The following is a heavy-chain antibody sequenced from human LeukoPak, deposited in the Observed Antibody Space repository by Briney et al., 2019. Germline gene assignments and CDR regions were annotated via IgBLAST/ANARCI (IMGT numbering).Heavy chain of an antibody. CDR3: AREAIVGEYYFVY. CDR1: GGTFSSYA. Sequence: GASVKVSCKASGGTFSSYAISWVRQAPGQGLEWMGRIIPILGIANYAQKFQGRVTITADKSTSTAYMELSSLRSEDTAVYYCAREAIVGEYYFVYWGQGTLVTVSS. D-gene: IGHD1-26*01. V-gene: IGHV1-69*04. CDR2: IIPILGIA. J-gene: IGHJ4*02.